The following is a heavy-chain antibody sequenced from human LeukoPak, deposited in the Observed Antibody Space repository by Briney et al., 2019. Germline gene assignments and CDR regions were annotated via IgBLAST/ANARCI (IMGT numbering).Heavy chain of an antibody. V-gene: IGHV1-18*01. D-gene: IGHD3-10*01. CDR3: ARDPPGGPDNWFDP. CDR2: ISAYNGNT. CDR1: GYTFTSYG. J-gene: IGHJ5*02. Sequence: ASVKVSCKASGYTFTSYGISWVRQAPGQGLEWMGWISAYNGNTNYAQKLQGRVTMTTDTSTSTAYMELSSLRSEDTAVYYCARDPPGGPDNWFDPWGQGTLVTVSS.